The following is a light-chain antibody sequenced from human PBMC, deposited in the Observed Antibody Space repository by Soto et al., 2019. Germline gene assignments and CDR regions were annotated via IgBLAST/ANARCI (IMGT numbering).Light chain of an antibody. CDR3: QQRSNWPWT. V-gene: IGKV3-11*01. J-gene: IGKJ1*01. CDR1: QSVRSN. CDR2: DAS. Sequence: EIVLTQSPATLSLSPGERATLSCRASQSVRSNLAWYQQKPGQAPRLLIYDASNRATRIPGRFSGSGSGTDFTLTISNLEPEDFAVYYCQQRSNWPWTFGQGDKVEIK.